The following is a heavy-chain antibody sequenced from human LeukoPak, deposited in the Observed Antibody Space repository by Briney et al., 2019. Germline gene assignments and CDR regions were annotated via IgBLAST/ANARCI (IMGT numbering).Heavy chain of an antibody. Sequence: GGSLRLSCAASGFTFSNYNMNWVRQAPGKAMEWVSSITSSGTYIFYADSVKGRFTISRDNSKNTLYLQMNSLRAEDTAVYYCAARYYYDRPHPYHDYWGQGTLVTVSS. J-gene: IGHJ4*02. CDR3: AARYYYDRPHPYHDY. CDR2: ITSSGTYI. V-gene: IGHV3-21*04. D-gene: IGHD3-22*01. CDR1: GFTFSNYN.